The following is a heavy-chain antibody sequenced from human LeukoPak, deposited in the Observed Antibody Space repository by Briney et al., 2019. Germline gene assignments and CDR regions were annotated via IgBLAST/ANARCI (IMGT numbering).Heavy chain of an antibody. CDR3: AERKDYGDSEALDY. V-gene: IGHV3-23*01. J-gene: IGHJ4*02. CDR1: GLTFSSYA. CDR2: ISGSGGSR. D-gene: IGHD4-17*01. Sequence: GGSLRLSCEASGLTFSSYAMSWVRQAPGRGLDWGSAISGSGGSRYYADSVKGRFTISRDNSKNTLYLQMNSLRAEDTAVYYCAERKDYGDSEALDYWGQGTLVTVSS.